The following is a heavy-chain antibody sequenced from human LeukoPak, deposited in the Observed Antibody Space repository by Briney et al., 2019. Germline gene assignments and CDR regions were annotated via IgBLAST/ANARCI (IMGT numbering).Heavy chain of an antibody. Sequence: GSLSLSCASSGFTFSSSAMSWVRQAPGQRLEWVSAISNNGGYTYYADSVQGRFTISRDNSKSTLCLQMNSLRAEDTAVYYCAKQLGYCSDGSCYFPYWGQGTLVTVSS. J-gene: IGHJ4*02. CDR1: GFTFSSSA. CDR3: AKQLGYCSDGSCYFPY. CDR2: ISNNGGYT. V-gene: IGHV3-23*01. D-gene: IGHD2-15*01.